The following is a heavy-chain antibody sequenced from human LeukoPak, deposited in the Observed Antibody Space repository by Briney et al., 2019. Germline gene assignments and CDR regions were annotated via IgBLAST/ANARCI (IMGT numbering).Heavy chain of an antibody. Sequence: PGGSLRLSCVASGFTFNNYAMTWVRQAPGKGLEWVSAISGSGYSTYYADSVKGRFTISRDNSKNTLYLQMNSLRAEDTAVYYCAKELRFLEWLSCFDYWGQGTLVTVSS. D-gene: IGHD3-3*01. CDR2: ISGSGYST. J-gene: IGHJ4*02. CDR3: AKELRFLEWLSCFDY. V-gene: IGHV3-23*01. CDR1: GFTFNNYA.